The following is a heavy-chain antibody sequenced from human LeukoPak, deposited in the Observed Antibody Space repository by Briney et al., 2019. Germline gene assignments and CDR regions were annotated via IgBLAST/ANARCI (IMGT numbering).Heavy chain of an antibody. CDR3: ASLMAAAGHNWFDP. CDR1: GGSISSSSYY. CDR2: IYYSGST. D-gene: IGHD6-13*01. J-gene: IGHJ5*02. V-gene: IGHV4-39*07. Sequence: PSETLSLTCTVSGGSISSSSYYWGWIRQPPGKGLEWIGSIYYSGSTYYNPSLKSRVTISVDTSKNQFSLKLSSVTAADTAVYYCASLMAAAGHNWFDPWGQGTLVTVSS.